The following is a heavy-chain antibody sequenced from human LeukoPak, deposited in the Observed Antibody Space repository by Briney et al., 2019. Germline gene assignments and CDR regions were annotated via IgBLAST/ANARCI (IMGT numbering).Heavy chain of an antibody. Sequence: GGSLRLSCVPSGFSFSNYAMSWVRQVPGKGLVWVSHINSDGSWTSYVDSVKGRFTISKDNAKNTVYLQMNSLRAEDTAVYYCVSFYETYWGRGTLVTVSS. CDR3: VSFYETY. CDR2: INSDGSWT. CDR1: GFSFSNYA. D-gene: IGHD2/OR15-2a*01. J-gene: IGHJ4*02. V-gene: IGHV3-74*01.